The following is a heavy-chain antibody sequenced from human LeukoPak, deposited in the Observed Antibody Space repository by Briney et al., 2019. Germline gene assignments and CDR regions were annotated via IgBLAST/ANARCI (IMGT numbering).Heavy chain of an antibody. CDR2: IIPIFGTA. CDR3: ARVISGGCSSTSCYSTVNDAFDI. D-gene: IGHD2-2*01. V-gene: IGHV1-69*13. CDR1: GGTFSSYV. J-gene: IGHJ3*02. Sequence: ASVKVSYKASGGTFSSYVISWVRQAPGQGVEWMGGIIPIFGTAHYAQRFQGRVTITADESTSTAYMELSSLRSEDTAVYYCARVISGGCSSTSCYSTVNDAFDIWGQGTMVTVPS.